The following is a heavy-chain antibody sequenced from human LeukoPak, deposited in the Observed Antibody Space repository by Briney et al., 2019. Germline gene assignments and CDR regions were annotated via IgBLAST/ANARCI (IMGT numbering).Heavy chain of an antibody. CDR3: ARPWGRYGSGSYYRDY. D-gene: IGHD3-10*01. J-gene: IGHJ4*02. Sequence: SETLSLTCAVHGGSFSGYYWSWIRQPPGKGLEWIGEINHSGSTNYNPSLKSRVTISVDTSKNQFSLKLSSVTAADTAVYYCARPWGRYGSGSYYRDYWGQGILVTVSS. CDR1: GGSFSGYY. CDR2: INHSGST. V-gene: IGHV4-34*01.